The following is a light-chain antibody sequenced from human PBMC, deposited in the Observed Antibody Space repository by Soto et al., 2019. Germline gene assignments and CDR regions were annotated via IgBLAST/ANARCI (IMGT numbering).Light chain of an antibody. Sequence: DIQMTQSPSSLSASVGDRVTITCRANQNINSYLNWYQQKPRKAPKLLIYAASSLQSGVPSRFSGSGSGTDFTLTISSLQPEDFANYYCQQSYSTPYTVGQGTKLEIK. CDR3: QQSYSTPYT. J-gene: IGKJ2*01. CDR2: AAS. V-gene: IGKV1-39*01. CDR1: QNINSY.